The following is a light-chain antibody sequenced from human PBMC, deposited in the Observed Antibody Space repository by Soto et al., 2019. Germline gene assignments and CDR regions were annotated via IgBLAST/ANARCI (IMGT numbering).Light chain of an antibody. J-gene: IGKJ1*01. V-gene: IGKV1-5*01. Sequence: EIERRQSPSTLRVALGDRVTITCRASQSISNWLAWYQRKPGPAPNVLIHDASLLATGVPSRFSGSGSGTDFTLTITSLEPDDFATYYCQPYTNYSRTFGQGTKVDIK. CDR1: QSISNW. CDR2: DAS. CDR3: QPYTNYSRT.